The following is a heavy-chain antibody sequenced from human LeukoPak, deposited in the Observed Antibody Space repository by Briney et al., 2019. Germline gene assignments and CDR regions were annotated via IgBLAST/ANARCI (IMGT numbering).Heavy chain of an antibody. Sequence: ASVKVSCKASGGTFSSYAISWVRQAPGQGLEWMGGIIPIFGTANYAQKFQGRVTITADKSTSTAYMELSSLRSEDTAVYYCAREEVVWFGEISPYYYYNGMDVWGQGTTVTVSS. CDR1: GGTFSSYA. J-gene: IGHJ6*02. CDR3: AREEVVWFGEISPYYYYNGMDV. D-gene: IGHD3-10*01. CDR2: IIPIFGTA. V-gene: IGHV1-69*06.